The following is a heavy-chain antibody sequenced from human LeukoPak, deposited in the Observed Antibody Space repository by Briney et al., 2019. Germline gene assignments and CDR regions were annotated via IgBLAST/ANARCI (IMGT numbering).Heavy chain of an antibody. V-gene: IGHV1-69*05. D-gene: IGHD2-2*01. Sequence: SVKVSCKASGGTFSSYAISGVRQAPGQGLEWMGRIIPIFGTANYAQKFQGRVTITTDESTSTAYMELSSLRSEDTAVYYCARAYCSSTSCYGGAFDIWGQGTMVTVSS. CDR2: IIPIFGTA. J-gene: IGHJ3*02. CDR3: ARAYCSSTSCYGGAFDI. CDR1: GGTFSSYA.